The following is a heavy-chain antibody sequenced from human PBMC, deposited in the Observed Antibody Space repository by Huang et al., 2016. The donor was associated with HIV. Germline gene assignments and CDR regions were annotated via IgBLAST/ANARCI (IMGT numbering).Heavy chain of an antibody. CDR3: ARDPRIQSWLNFFDY. D-gene: IGHD3-22*01. Sequence: EVQLVESGGGLVQPGGSLRLSCAASGFSISSYWMHWGRQAPGKGMVWVSRINSEGSSTSDADSVKGRFTSSRDNAKNTLDLQMNSLRAEDTAVYYCARDPRIQSWLNFFDYWGQGTLVSVSS. CDR1: GFSISSYW. V-gene: IGHV3-74*01. CDR2: INSEGSST. J-gene: IGHJ4*02.